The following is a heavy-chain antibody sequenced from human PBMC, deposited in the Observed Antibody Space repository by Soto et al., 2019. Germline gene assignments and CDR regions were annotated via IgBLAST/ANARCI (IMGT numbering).Heavy chain of an antibody. D-gene: IGHD3-3*01. CDR1: GFTFSSYA. V-gene: IGHV3-23*01. CDR2: ISGSGGST. Sequence: GGSLRLSCAASGFTFSSYAMSWVRQAPGKGLEWVSAISGSGGSTYYADSVKGRFTISRDNSKNTLYLQMNSLRAEDTAVYYCAKGLEYDFWSGYSTFDYWGQGTLVTVSS. CDR3: AKGLEYDFWSGYSTFDY. J-gene: IGHJ4*02.